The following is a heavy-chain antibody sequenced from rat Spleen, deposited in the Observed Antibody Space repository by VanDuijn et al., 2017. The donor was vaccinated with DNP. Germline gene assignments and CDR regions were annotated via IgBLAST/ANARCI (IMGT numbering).Heavy chain of an antibody. CDR2: IWSGGST. D-gene: IGHD1-5*01. CDR1: GFSLNSYS. V-gene: IGHV2-15*01. J-gene: IGHJ1*01. Sequence: QVQLKESGPGLVQPSQTLSLTCTVSGFSLNSYSVSWVRQPPGKGLEWVGAIWSGGSTDYNSALKSRLSISRDTSKSQVFLKMNSLQTEDTAIYFCTSNNIGTTTYWYFDFWGPGTMVTVSS. CDR3: TSNNIGTTTYWYFDF.